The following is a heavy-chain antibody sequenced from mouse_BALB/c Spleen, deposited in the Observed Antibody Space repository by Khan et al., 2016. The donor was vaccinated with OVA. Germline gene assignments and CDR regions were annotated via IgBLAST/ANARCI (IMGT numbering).Heavy chain of an antibody. J-gene: IGHJ1*01. CDR3: AERKHWYFDV. Sequence: QIQLVQSGPELKRPGETVKISCMASGYTFTDYSMHWVKQAPGKGLKWMGWINTETGEPTYADAFKGRFAFSLETSASTAYLQINNLKNEDTATYIWAERKHWYFDVWGAGTTVTVSS. CDR1: GYTFTDYS. CDR2: INTETGEP. V-gene: IGHV9-2-1*01.